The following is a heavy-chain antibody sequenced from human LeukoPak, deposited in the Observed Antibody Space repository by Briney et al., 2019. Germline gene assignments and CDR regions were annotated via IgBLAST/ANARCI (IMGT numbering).Heavy chain of an antibody. D-gene: IGHD1-1*01. CDR3: ARDGSLEIDY. Sequence: PGGSLRLSCAASGFTFSNAWMGWVRQAPGKGLQWVANIKTDGSEKYYVDSVKGRFTISRDNAKNSLYLQMNSLRAEDTAVYYCARDGSLEIDYWGQGTLVTVSS. CDR2: IKTDGSEK. V-gene: IGHV3-7*01. J-gene: IGHJ4*02. CDR1: GFTFSNAW.